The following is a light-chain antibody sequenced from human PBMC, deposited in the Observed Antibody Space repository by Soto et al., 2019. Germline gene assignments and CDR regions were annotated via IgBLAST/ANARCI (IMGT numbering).Light chain of an antibody. CDR2: EAR. J-gene: IGLJ1*01. V-gene: IGLV2-14*01. CDR3: SLYTSENTYV. CDR1: SSDVGAYNY. Sequence: HSVLTQPASVSGSPGKSFAISCTVTSSDVGAYNYISWYQQHPGKAPKLLLSEARNRPSGVPDRFSGSKSGNTASLTISGLQAADEADYYCSLYTSENTYVFGTGTKVTVL.